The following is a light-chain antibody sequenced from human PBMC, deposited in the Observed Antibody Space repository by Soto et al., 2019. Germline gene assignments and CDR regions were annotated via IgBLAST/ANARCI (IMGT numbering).Light chain of an antibody. CDR1: QSVSSNY. CDR2: GAS. Sequence: EIVLTQSPGTLSLSPGERATLSCRASQSVSSNYFAWYQQKPGQAPRLLIYGASSRATGIPDRFSGSGSGTDFTLTISRLEPEDVAVYYCQRYGSSPQNTFGQGTKLEIK. J-gene: IGKJ2*01. V-gene: IGKV3-20*01. CDR3: QRYGSSPQNT.